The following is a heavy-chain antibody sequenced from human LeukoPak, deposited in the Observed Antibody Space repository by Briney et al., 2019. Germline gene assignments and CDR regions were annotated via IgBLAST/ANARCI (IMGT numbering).Heavy chain of an antibody. V-gene: IGHV1-2*02. CDR1: GYTFTGYY. J-gene: IGHJ4*02. CDR3: ARAEYSSSWDPLDY. CDR2: INPNSGGT. Sequence: ASVKVSRKASGYTFTGYYMHWVRQAPGQGLEWMGWINPNSGGTNYAQKFQGRVTMTRDTSISTAYMELSRLRSDDTAVYYCARAEYSSSWDPLDYWGQGTLVTVSS. D-gene: IGHD6-13*01.